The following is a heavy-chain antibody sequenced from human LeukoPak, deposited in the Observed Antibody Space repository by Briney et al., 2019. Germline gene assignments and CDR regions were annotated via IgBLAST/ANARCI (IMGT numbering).Heavy chain of an antibody. Sequence: ASVKVSCKASGYTFISYDINWVRQAPGQGLEWMGWISAYNGNTNYAQKLQGRVTMTTDTSTSTAYMELRSLRSDDTAVYYCARDRPTAVTPRPLDYWGQGTLVTVSS. CDR1: GYTFISYD. CDR3: ARDRPTAVTPRPLDY. CDR2: ISAYNGNT. J-gene: IGHJ4*02. V-gene: IGHV1-18*01. D-gene: IGHD4-23*01.